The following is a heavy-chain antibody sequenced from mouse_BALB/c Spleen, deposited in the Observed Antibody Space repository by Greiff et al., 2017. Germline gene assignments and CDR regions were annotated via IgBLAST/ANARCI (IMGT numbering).Heavy chain of an antibody. CDR2: ISSGGST. CDR3: ARVTTVVDY. V-gene: IGHV5-6-5*01. Sequence: EVKLMESGGGLVKPGGSLKLSCAASGFTFSSYAMSWVRQTPEKRLEWVASISSGGSTYYPDSVKGRFTISRDNAKNTLYLQMSSLKSEDTAMYYCARVTTVVDYWGQGTTLTVSS. D-gene: IGHD1-1*01. J-gene: IGHJ2*01. CDR1: GFTFSSYA.